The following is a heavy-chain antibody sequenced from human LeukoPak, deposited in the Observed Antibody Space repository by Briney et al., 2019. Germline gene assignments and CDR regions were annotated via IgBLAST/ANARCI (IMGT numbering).Heavy chain of an antibody. Sequence: SDTLSLTCTVSGGSISSYSWSWIRQPPGKGLEWIGSIHYSGSTNYNPSLKSRVTISVDTSKNQFSLKLSSVTATDTAVYYCARRVASDYAWVWGQGTLVTVSS. V-gene: IGHV4-59*08. CDR1: GGSISSYS. D-gene: IGHD4-17*01. CDR2: IHYSGST. J-gene: IGHJ4*02. CDR3: ARRVASDYAWV.